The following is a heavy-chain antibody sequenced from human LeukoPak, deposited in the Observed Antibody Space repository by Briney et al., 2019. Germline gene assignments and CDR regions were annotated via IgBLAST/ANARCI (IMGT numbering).Heavy chain of an antibody. J-gene: IGHJ3*02. CDR2: IGRGGGAT. Sequence: GGSLRLSCAASGFTFSSYAMSWVRQSPGKGLEWVSVIGRGGGATYYADSVKGRFTISRDNSKNTLYLQMNSLRAEDTAVYYCARGGLGVYDAFDMWGQGTMVTVSS. D-gene: IGHD6-19*01. CDR1: GFTFSSYA. CDR3: ARGGLGVYDAFDM. V-gene: IGHV3-23*01.